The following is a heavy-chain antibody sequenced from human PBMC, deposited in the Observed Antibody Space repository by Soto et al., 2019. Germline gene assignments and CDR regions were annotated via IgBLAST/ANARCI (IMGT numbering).Heavy chain of an antibody. J-gene: IGHJ6*02. CDR1: GYTFTNYG. CDR2: ISGYNGNT. V-gene: IGHV1-18*01. CDR3: AREGPAPYYYYGMDV. Sequence: QVQVVQSGDEVKKPGASVKVSCKASGYTFTNYGFSWVRQAPGQGREWMGWISGYNGNTKYAEKFQGRVTMTTDTSTSTGHMELRSLRSDDTAVYYCAREGPAPYYYYGMDVWGQGTAVTVSS.